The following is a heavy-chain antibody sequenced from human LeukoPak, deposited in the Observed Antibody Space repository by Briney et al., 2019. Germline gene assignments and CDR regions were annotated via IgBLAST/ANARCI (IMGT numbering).Heavy chain of an antibody. CDR1: GFSFSAYW. CDR3: GRFGYVAGVDL. J-gene: IGHJ4*02. Sequence: GGSPTLSCAASGFSFSAYWMTWVRQAPGAGLEFVANIKPVGTATYYADPVKGRFTISRDNAKNLVYLQMNSLRAEDTAVYHCGRFGYVAGVDLWGQGTLVTVSS. CDR2: IKPVGTAT. D-gene: IGHD6-19*01. V-gene: IGHV3-7*01.